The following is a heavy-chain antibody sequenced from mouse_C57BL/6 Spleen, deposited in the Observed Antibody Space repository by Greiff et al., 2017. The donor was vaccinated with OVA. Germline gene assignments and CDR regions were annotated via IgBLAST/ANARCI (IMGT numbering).Heavy chain of an antibody. CDR2: IYPGSGST. Sequence: VQLQQSGAELVKPGASVKMSCKASGYTFTSYWITWVKQRPGQGLEWIGDIYPGSGSTNYNEKFKSKATLTVDTSSSTAYMQLSSLTSEDSAVYYCAYDYDWYFDVWGTGTTVTVSS. V-gene: IGHV1-55*01. CDR1: GYTFTSYW. D-gene: IGHD2-4*01. J-gene: IGHJ1*03. CDR3: AYDYDWYFDV.